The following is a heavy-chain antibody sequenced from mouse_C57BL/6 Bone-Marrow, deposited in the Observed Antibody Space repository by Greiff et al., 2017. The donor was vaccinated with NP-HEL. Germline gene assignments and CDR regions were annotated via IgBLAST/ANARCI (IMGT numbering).Heavy chain of an antibody. Sequence: EVQGVESGEGLVKPGGSLKLSCAASGFTFSSYAMSWVRQTPEKRLEWVAYISSGGDYIYYADTVKGRFTISRDNARNTLYLQMSSLKSEDTAMYYCTRDPLNWDDYAMDYWGQGTSVTVSS. CDR2: ISSGGDYI. V-gene: IGHV5-9-1*02. J-gene: IGHJ4*01. D-gene: IGHD4-1*02. CDR1: GFTFSSYA. CDR3: TRDPLNWDDYAMDY.